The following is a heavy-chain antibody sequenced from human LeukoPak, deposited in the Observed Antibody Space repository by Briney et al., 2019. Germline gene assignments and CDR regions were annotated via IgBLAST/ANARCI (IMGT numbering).Heavy chain of an antibody. CDR3: ARDRDSWNWFDP. V-gene: IGHV3-30-3*01. D-gene: IGHD5-24*01. Sequence: GGSLRLSCAASGFTFSSYAMHWVRQAPGKGLEGVAVISYDGSNKYYADSVKGRFTISRDNSKNTLYLQMNSLRAEDTAVYYCARDRDSWNWFDPWGQGTLVTVSS. CDR2: ISYDGSNK. J-gene: IGHJ5*02. CDR1: GFTFSSYA.